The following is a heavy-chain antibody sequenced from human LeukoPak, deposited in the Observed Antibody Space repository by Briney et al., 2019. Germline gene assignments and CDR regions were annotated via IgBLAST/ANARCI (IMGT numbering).Heavy chain of an antibody. Sequence: GGSLRLSCAASGFTFSSYEMNWVRQAPGKGLEWVSYISSSGSTIYYADSVKGRFTISRDNAKNSLYLQMNSLRAEDTAVYYCARGAPASYYYGSGSPQGLDPWGQGTVVTVSS. CDR3: ARGAPASYYYGSGSPQGLDP. V-gene: IGHV3-48*03. CDR1: GFTFSSYE. CDR2: ISSSGSTI. J-gene: IGHJ5*02. D-gene: IGHD3-10*01.